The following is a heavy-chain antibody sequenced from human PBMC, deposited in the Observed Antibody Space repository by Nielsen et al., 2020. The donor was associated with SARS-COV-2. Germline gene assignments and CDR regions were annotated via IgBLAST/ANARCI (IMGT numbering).Heavy chain of an antibody. J-gene: IGHJ4*02. V-gene: IGHV4-59*01. Sequence: SETLSLTCTVSGGSISSYYWSWIRQPPGKGLEWIGYIYYSGSTNYNPSLKSRVTISVDTSKNQFSLKLSSVTAADTAVYYCARATVEMATSWWGQGTLVTVSS. CDR1: GGSISSYY. CDR2: IYYSGST. D-gene: IGHD5-24*01. CDR3: ARATVEMATSW.